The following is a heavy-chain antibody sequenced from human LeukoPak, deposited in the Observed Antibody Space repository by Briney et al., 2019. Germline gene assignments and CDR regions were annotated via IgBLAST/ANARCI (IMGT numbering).Heavy chain of an antibody. CDR2: IYHSGST. Sequence: SETLSLTCAVSGGSIGSSNWWSWVRQPPGKGLEWIGEIYHSGSTNYNPSLKSRVTISVDKSKNQFSLKLSSVTAADTAVYYCARASLKVAAIDYWGQGTLVTVSS. V-gene: IGHV4-4*02. CDR3: ARASLKVAAIDY. J-gene: IGHJ4*02. D-gene: IGHD2-15*01. CDR1: GGSIGSSNW.